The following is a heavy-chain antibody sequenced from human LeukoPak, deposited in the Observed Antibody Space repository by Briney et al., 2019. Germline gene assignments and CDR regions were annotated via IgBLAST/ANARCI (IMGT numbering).Heavy chain of an antibody. CDR2: ISYSGST. Sequence: SETLTLTCSVSGGSIRSHYWSWVRQPPGKGLEWIGFISYSGSTNYNPSLTGRVTLSVDTSKNQFSLKLTSVTAADTAVYYCARRDQYYYYMDVWGRGTTVTVSS. J-gene: IGHJ6*03. CDR1: GGSIRSHY. V-gene: IGHV4-59*11. CDR3: ARRDQYYYYMDV.